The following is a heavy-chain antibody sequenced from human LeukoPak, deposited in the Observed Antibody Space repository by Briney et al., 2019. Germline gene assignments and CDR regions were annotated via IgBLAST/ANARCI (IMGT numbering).Heavy chain of an antibody. V-gene: IGHV1-46*01. J-gene: IGHJ4*02. Sequence: EASVKVSCKASGYTSTSYGISWVRQAPGQGLEWMGIINPSGGSTSYAQKFQGRVTMTRDTSASTVYMELSSLRSEDTAVYYCARGPLYYYDSSAPFDYWGQGTLVTVSS. CDR1: GYTSTSYG. D-gene: IGHD3-22*01. CDR3: ARGPLYYYDSSAPFDY. CDR2: INPSGGST.